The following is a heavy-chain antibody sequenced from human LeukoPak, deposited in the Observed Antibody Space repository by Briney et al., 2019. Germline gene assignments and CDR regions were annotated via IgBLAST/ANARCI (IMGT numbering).Heavy chain of an antibody. D-gene: IGHD5-24*01. Sequence: SVKVSCKASGGTFSSYAISWVRQAPGQGLEWMGGIIPIFGTANYAQKFQGRVTITADESTSTAYMELSSLRSEDTAMYYCASQEMATTMRPLYLQHWGQGTLVTVSS. V-gene: IGHV1-69*13. CDR3: ASQEMATTMRPLYLQH. J-gene: IGHJ1*01. CDR1: GGTFSSYA. CDR2: IIPIFGTA.